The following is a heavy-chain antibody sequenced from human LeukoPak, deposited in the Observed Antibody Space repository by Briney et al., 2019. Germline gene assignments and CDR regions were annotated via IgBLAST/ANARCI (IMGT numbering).Heavy chain of an antibody. Sequence: PGGSLRLSCAASGFTFSIYYMNWVRQAPGKGLEWVSYISSTSSTIYFADSVKGRFTISRDNAKNSLYLQMNSLRTEDTALYYCAKDIGIAAAGLDYWGQGTLVTVSS. V-gene: IGHV3-48*01. CDR2: ISSTSSTI. J-gene: IGHJ4*02. D-gene: IGHD6-13*01. CDR3: AKDIGIAAAGLDY. CDR1: GFTFSIYY.